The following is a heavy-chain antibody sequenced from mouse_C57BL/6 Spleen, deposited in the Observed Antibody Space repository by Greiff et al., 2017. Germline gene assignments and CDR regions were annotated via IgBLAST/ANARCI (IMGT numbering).Heavy chain of an antibody. V-gene: IGHV1-15*01. CDR2: IDPETGGT. CDR3: TRCSSYDYAMDY. CDR1: GYTFTDYE. J-gene: IGHJ4*01. D-gene: IGHD1-1*01. Sequence: VQLQQSGAELVRPGASVTLSCKASGYTFTDYEMHWVKQTPVHGLEWIGAIDPETGGTGYNQKFKGKAILTADKSSSTAYMELRSLTSEDSAVYYCTRCSSYDYAMDYWGQGTSVTVSS.